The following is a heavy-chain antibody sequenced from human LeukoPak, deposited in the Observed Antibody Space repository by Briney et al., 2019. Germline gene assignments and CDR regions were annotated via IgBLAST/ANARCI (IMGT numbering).Heavy chain of an antibody. D-gene: IGHD1-26*01. J-gene: IGHJ3*02. CDR3: VRKNSIVGATPDAFDI. CDR2: ISYDGSNK. Sequence: GGSLRLSCAASGFTFSSYAMHWVRQAPGKGLEWVAVISYDGSNKYYADSVKGRFTISRDNSKNTLYLQMNSLRAEDTAVYYCVRKNSIVGATPDAFDIWGQGTMVTVSS. V-gene: IGHV3-30-3*01. CDR1: GFTFSSYA.